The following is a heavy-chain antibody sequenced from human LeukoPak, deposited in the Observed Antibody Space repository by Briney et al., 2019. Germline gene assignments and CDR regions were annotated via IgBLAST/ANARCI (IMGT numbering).Heavy chain of an antibody. J-gene: IGHJ4*02. CDR3: TRGLEGFTAYDDY. Sequence: PGRSLRLSCTASGFSVGDYAMSWVRQAPGKGLEWVGFIRSRTYGGTADYAASVEGRFTISRDDSNNIAYLQMNSLKSEDTAVYYCTRGLEGFTAYDDYWGQGTLVTVSP. CDR1: GFSVGDYA. CDR2: IRSRTYGGTA. V-gene: IGHV3-49*04. D-gene: IGHD5-12*01.